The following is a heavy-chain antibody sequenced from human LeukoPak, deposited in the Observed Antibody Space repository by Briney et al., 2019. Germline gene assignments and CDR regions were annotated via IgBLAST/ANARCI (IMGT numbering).Heavy chain of an antibody. CDR1: GGSISSYY. CDR3: ARVLDDILTGSGRVSYYYYMDV. Sequence: SETLSLTCTVSGGSISSYYWSWIRQPPGKGLEWIGYIYYSGSTNYNPSLKSRVTISVDTSKNQFSLKLSSVTAADTAVYYCARVLDDILTGSGRVSYYYYMDVWGKGTTVTISS. V-gene: IGHV4-59*01. J-gene: IGHJ6*03. CDR2: IYYSGST. D-gene: IGHD3-9*01.